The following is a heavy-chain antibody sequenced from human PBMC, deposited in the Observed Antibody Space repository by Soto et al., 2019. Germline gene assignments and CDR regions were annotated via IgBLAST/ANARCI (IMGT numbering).Heavy chain of an antibody. J-gene: IGHJ6*02. CDR1: GYTFTSYD. D-gene: IGHD4-17*01. CDR3: ARMHDYGDYPLFYYYYGMDV. CDR2: MNPDSGNT. Sequence: ASVKVSCKASGYTFTSYDINWVRQATGQGLEWMGWMNPDSGNTGYAQKFQGRVTMTRDTSTSTAYMELSSLRAEDTAVYYCARMHDYGDYPLFYYYYGMDVWGQGTTVTVSS. V-gene: IGHV1-8*01.